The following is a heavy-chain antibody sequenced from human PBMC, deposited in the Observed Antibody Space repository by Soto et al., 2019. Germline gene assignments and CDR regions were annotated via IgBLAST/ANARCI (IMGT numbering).Heavy chain of an antibody. CDR1: GGTFSSYA. CDR2: INPIFGTP. V-gene: IGHV1-69*06. CDR3: AREGRHFDY. J-gene: IGHJ4*02. Sequence: AVKVSCKASGGTFSSYAISWVRQAPGQGLEWMGGINPIFGTPHYAQKYQGRVTITADTFTNTAYMELTRLTSDDTAVYFCAREGRHFDYWGQGTLVTVSS.